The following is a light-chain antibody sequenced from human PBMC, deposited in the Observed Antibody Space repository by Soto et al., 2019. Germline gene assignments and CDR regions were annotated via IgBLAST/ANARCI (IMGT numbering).Light chain of an antibody. CDR2: AAS. Sequence: EIVMTQSPATLSVSPGERATLSCRASQSVSSDLAWYQQKPGQTPSLLIYAASTRATGIPARFSGSGSGTEFTLTISSLQSDVFAVYCCQQYSSRPRTFGQGTKVEI. CDR3: QQYSSRPRT. CDR1: QSVSSD. V-gene: IGKV3-15*01. J-gene: IGKJ1*01.